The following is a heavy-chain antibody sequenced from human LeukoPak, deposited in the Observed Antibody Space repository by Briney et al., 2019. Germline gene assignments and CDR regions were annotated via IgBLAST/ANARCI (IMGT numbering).Heavy chain of an antibody. J-gene: IGHJ4*02. CDR1: GFPFSSYA. D-gene: IGHD5-24*01. Sequence: GGSLRLSCAAPGFPFSSYAMTWVRQAPGKGLEWVSSISGDGATTYHADPVKGRFTISRDNAKNTVYLEISILGAEDTAVYYCARHRRGGYNFFDYWGQGTLVTVSS. CDR3: ARHRRGGYNFFDY. CDR2: ISGDGATT. V-gene: IGHV3-23*01.